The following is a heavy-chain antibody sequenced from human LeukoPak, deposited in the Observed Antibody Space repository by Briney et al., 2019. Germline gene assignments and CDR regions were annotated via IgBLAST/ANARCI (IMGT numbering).Heavy chain of an antibody. CDR1: GFTFSSYA. J-gene: IGHJ6*02. Sequence: GGSLRLSWAASGFTFSSYAMHWVRQAPGKGLEWVAVISYDGSNKYYADSVKGRFTISRDNSKNTLYLQMNSLRAEDTAVYYCARDPGYDCSGGSCPSYYGMDVWGQGTTVTVSS. D-gene: IGHD2-15*01. CDR3: ARDPGYDCSGGSCPSYYGMDV. V-gene: IGHV3-30-3*01. CDR2: ISYDGSNK.